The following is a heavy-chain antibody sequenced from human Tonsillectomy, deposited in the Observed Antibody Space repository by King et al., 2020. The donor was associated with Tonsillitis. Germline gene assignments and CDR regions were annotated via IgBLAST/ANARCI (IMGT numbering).Heavy chain of an antibody. Sequence: VQLVESGGGVVQPGRSLRLSCAASTFTFDSYGMHWVRQAPGKGLEWVAVISYDGSNKYYADSVKGRFTISRDNSKNTLYLQMNSLRAEDTAVYYCAKGQTKGSSSWFSGIYYYYYGMDVWGQGTTVTVSS. V-gene: IGHV3-30*18. CDR1: TFTFDSYG. CDR3: AKGQTKGSSSWFSGIYYYYYGMDV. J-gene: IGHJ6*02. D-gene: IGHD6-13*01. CDR2: ISYDGSNK.